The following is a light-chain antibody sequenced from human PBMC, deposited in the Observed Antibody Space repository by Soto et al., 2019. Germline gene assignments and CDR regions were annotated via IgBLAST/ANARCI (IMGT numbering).Light chain of an antibody. CDR1: QGISSY. CDR3: QQYYSYPLTT. Sequence: AIRMTQSPSSFSASTGDRVTITCRASQGISSYLAWYQQKPGKAPKLLIYAASTLQSGVPSRFSGSGSGTDFTLTISCLQSEDFATYYCQQYYSYPLTTFGGGTKVEIK. CDR2: AAS. V-gene: IGKV1-8*01. J-gene: IGKJ4*01.